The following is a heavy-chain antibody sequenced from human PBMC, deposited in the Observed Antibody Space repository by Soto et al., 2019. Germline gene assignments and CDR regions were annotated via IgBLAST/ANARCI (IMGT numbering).Heavy chain of an antibody. Sequence: QVQLVESGGGVVQPGKSLRLSCAASGFTFSSFGMTWVRQAPGKGLEWVTVISYDGTNEYYADSVKGRFTISRDNSKNTLYLQMNSLRAEDTAVYYCAKDIGSERWLQPLDYWGQGTLVTVSS. CDR3: AKDIGSERWLQPLDY. CDR1: GFTFSSFG. D-gene: IGHD3-10*01. V-gene: IGHV3-30*18. J-gene: IGHJ4*02. CDR2: ISYDGTNE.